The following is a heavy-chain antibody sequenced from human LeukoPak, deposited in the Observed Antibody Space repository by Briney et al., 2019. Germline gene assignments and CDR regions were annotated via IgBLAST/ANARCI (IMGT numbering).Heavy chain of an antibody. Sequence: GGSLRLSCAASGLTFDDYAMHWVRQAPGKGLEWVSGISWNSGRIGYADSVKGRFTISRDNAKNSLYLQMNSLRAEDTAVYYCARLIVGATGPPGYFDLWGRGTLVTVSS. J-gene: IGHJ2*01. V-gene: IGHV3-9*01. CDR3: ARLIVGATGPPGYFDL. CDR1: GLTFDDYA. CDR2: ISWNSGRI. D-gene: IGHD1-26*01.